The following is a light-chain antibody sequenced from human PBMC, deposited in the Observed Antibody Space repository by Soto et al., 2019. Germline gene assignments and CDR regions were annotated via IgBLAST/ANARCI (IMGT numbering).Light chain of an antibody. CDR3: SSYTSTNTRV. V-gene: IGLV2-14*03. CDR2: DVS. Sequence: QSALTQPASVSGSPGQSITISCTGTSSDVGIYNYVSWYQQHPGKAPKLMIYDVSNRPSGVSNRFSGSKSGKTASLTISGLQAVDEADYYYSSYTSTNTRVFGGGTKVTVL. J-gene: IGLJ3*02. CDR1: SSDVGIYNY.